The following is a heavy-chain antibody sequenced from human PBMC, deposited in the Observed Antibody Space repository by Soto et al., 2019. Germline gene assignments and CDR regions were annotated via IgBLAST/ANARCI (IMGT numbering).Heavy chain of an antibody. J-gene: IGHJ4*02. CDR3: VKDLGYCNDGSCYAFDS. Sequence: GGSLRLSCSASGFIFSSYDMHWVRQAPGKGLEYVSGIRNNGGSTYYADSVKGRFAISRDNSKNTLYLQMSGLRVEDTALYYCVKDLGYCNDGSCYAFDSWGQGTRVTVSS. V-gene: IGHV3-64D*08. CDR1: GFIFSSYD. D-gene: IGHD2-15*01. CDR2: IRNNGGST.